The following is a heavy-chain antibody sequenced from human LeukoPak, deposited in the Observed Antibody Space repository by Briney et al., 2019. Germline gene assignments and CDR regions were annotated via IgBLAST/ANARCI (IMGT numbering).Heavy chain of an antibody. CDR2: INPSSGNT. J-gene: IGHJ3*01. D-gene: IGHD4-17*01. CDR1: GFTLTNYA. V-gene: IGHV3-23*01. CDR3: ARDPNGDYVGAFDF. Sequence: GGSLRLSCAASGFTLTNYAMSWVRQAPGKGLEWVSSINPSSGNTYYADSVKGRFTIFGDNSKDTLYLQMNNLRAEDTAVYYCARDPNGDYVGAFDFWGQGTMVTVS.